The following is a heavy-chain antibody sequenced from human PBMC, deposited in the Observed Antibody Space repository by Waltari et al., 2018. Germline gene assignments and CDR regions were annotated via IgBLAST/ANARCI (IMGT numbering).Heavy chain of an antibody. V-gene: IGHV3-48*03. CDR3: ARDAPYSGYDKKSDGAMEWPHYYGMDV. D-gene: IGHD5-12*01. J-gene: IGHJ6*02. CDR1: GCTFSSYE. CDR2: RSSRGSTI. Sequence: EVQLVESGGGLVQPGGSLRLSCAASGCTFSSYEMNWVRQAPGNGLVGVSHRSSRGSTIYYADSAKGRFTISRDNAKNSLYLQMNSLRAEDTAVYYCARDAPYSGYDKKSDGAMEWPHYYGMDVWGQGTTVTVSS.